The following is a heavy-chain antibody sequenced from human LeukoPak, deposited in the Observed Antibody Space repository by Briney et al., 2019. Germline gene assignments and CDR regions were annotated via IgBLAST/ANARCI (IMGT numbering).Heavy chain of an antibody. CDR1: GGSISSGYYY. D-gene: IGHD3/OR15-3a*01. V-gene: IGHV4-39*01. CDR2: IYYSGTA. J-gene: IGHJ4*02. CDR3: ARQTGSGLLILP. Sequence: SETLSLTCNVSGGSISSGYYYWGWIRQPPGKGLEWIGSIYYSGTAYYNPSLKSRVTISVDTSKNQFSLKLSSVTAADTAVYYCARQTGSGLLILPGGQGTLVTVSS.